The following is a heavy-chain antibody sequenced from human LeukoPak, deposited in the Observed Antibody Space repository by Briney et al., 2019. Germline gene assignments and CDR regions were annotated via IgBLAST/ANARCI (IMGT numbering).Heavy chain of an antibody. D-gene: IGHD3-3*01. CDR1: GFTFWSHA. CDR3: ARDKVGHDLWSGYSDF. CDR2: ISRNSLYM. Sequence: PGGSLRLSCVASGFTFWSHAMNWVRQATGKGLEWVSSISRNSLYMYYADSLKGRFTISRDNAKNSLYLQMDSLRAEDTAVYYCARDKVGHDLWSGYSDFWGQGTLVTVSS. J-gene: IGHJ4*02. V-gene: IGHV3-21*06.